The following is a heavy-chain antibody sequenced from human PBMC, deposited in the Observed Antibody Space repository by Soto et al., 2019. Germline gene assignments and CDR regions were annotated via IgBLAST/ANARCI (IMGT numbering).Heavy chain of an antibody. CDR1: GDSIRTNSY. CDR3: AKTPAMDV. Sequence: QLQLQESGPGLVKPAETLSLTCTVSGDSIRTNSYCGWIRQSPGKGLEWIGSVYYSGTTYYNPSLKTRVTISIDTSKTQISLTLTSLTAADTAVYSCAKTPAMDVWGKGTTVTVSS. J-gene: IGHJ6*04. V-gene: IGHV4-39*01. CDR2: VYYSGTT.